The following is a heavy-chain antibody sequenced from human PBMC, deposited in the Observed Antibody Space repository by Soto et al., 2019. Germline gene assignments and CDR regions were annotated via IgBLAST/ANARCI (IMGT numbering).Heavy chain of an antibody. D-gene: IGHD1-26*01. Sequence: SVKVSCKAPVYPFTGYYMHLVRQAPGQGLEWMGIINPSGGSTSYAQKFQGRVTMTRDTSTSTVYMELSSLRSEDTAVYYCARVRSEFGGSYYGAFDIWGQGKMVTV. V-gene: IGHV1-46*01. J-gene: IGHJ3*02. CDR2: INPSGGST. CDR3: ARVRSEFGGSYYGAFDI. CDR1: VYPFTGYY.